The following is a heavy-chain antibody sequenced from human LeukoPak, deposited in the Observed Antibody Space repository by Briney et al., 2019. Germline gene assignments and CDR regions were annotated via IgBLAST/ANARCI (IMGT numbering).Heavy chain of an antibody. CDR3: AKAGGWFGELLQTSADNWFDP. CDR2: ISGSGGST. CDR1: GFTFSNYA. Sequence: GGSLRLSCAASGFTFSNYAMSWVRQAPGKGLEWVSVISGSGGSTYYADSVKGRFTISRDNPKNTLCLQMNSLRAEDTAVYCCAKAGGWFGELLQTSADNWFDPWGQGTLVTVSS. D-gene: IGHD3-10*01. J-gene: IGHJ5*02. V-gene: IGHV3-23*01.